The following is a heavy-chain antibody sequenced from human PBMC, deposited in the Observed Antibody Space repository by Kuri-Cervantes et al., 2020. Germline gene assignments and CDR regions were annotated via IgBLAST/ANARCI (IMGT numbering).Heavy chain of an antibody. D-gene: IGHD3-10*01. J-gene: IGHJ5*02. CDR2: IKQDGSEK. CDR1: GFTFSSYW. V-gene: IGHV3-7*01. CDR3: ARDRGYYGFFDP. Sequence: GESLKISCAASGFTFSSYWMSWVRQAPGKGLEWVANIKQDGSEKYYVDSVKGRFTISRDNAKNSLYLQMNSLRAEDTAVYYCARDRGYYGFFDPWGQGTLVTVSS.